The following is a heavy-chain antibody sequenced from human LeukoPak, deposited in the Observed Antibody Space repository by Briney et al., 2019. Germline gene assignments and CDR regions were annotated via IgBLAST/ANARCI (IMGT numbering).Heavy chain of an antibody. V-gene: IGHV3-23*01. CDR3: ATEKGDSPDY. CDR1: GFTFSSYA. Sequence: GGSLRLSCAASGFTFSSYAMSWVRQAPGKGLEWVSGISGSGGNTYYADSVKGRFTISRDNFKNTLFLQMSSLRAEDTAVYYCATEKGDSPDYWGQGTLVTVSS. D-gene: IGHD2-21*01. J-gene: IGHJ4*02. CDR2: ISGSGGNT.